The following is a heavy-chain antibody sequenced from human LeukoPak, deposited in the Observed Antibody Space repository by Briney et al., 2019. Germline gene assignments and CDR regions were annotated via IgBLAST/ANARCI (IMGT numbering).Heavy chain of an antibody. V-gene: IGHV3-74*01. CDR2: INSDGSST. Sequence: GGSLRLSCAASGFTFSSYWMHWVRQAPGKGLVWVSRINSDGSSTSYADSVKGRFTISRDNAKSTLYLQMNSLRAEDTAVYYCAREGVYDYVWGSYRPYYFDYWGQGTLVTVSS. CDR3: AREGVYDYVWGSYRPYYFDY. CDR1: GFTFSSYW. D-gene: IGHD3-16*02. J-gene: IGHJ4*02.